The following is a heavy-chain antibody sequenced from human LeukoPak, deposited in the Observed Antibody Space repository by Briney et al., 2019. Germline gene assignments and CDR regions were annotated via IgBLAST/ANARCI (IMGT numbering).Heavy chain of an antibody. J-gene: IGHJ4*02. Sequence: PGGSLRLSCAASGFTFSSYWMHWVRQAPGKGLVWVSRINSDGSTTNYADSVKGRFTISRDNSKNTVYLQIDSLRPEDTAMYYCARDLYYGGDLWGQGTLVTVSS. V-gene: IGHV3-74*01. D-gene: IGHD4-17*01. CDR1: GFTFSSYW. CDR3: ARDLYYGGDL. CDR2: INSDGSTT.